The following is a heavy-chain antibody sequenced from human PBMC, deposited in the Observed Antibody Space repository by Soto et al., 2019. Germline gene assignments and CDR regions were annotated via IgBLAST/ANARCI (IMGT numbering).Heavy chain of an antibody. CDR1: GGSISSSSYY. CDR3: ARQIVYGDYGGRQFDY. Sequence: SETLSLTCTVSGGSISSSSYYWGWIRQPPGKGLEWIGSIYYSGSTYYNPSLKSRVTISVDTSKNQFSLKLSSVTAADTAVYYCARQIVYGDYGGRQFDYWGQGTLVTVSS. CDR2: IYYSGST. J-gene: IGHJ4*02. V-gene: IGHV4-39*01. D-gene: IGHD4-17*01.